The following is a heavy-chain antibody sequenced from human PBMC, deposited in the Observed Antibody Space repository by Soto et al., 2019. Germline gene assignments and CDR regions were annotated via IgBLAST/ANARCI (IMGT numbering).Heavy chain of an antibody. J-gene: IGHJ6*02. CDR3: AREVFCSSSSCQVRYGMDV. CDR2: INSGGST. D-gene: IGHD2-2*01. CDR1: GFTVSSHY. V-gene: IGHV3-53*01. Sequence: GGSLRLSCAPSGFTVSSHYLSWVRQAPGKGLEWVSVINSGGSTYYADSVKGRFTISRDHSRNTLYLQMNSLRVEDTAVYYCAREVFCSSSSCQVRYGMDVWGQGTTVTVSS.